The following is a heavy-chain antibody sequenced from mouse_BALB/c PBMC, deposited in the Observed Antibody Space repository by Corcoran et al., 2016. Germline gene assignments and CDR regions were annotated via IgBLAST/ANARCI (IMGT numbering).Heavy chain of an antibody. V-gene: IGHV1-18*01. J-gene: IGHJ3*01. Sequence: EVQLQQSGPELVKPGASVKISCKTSGYTFTEYTMHWVKQSHGKSLEWLGGINPNNGGTSYNQKFKGKATLTVDKSSSTAYMELRSLTSEDSAVYYCEGPFAYWGQGTLVTVSA. CDR3: EGPFAY. CDR2: INPNNGGT. CDR1: GYTFTEYT.